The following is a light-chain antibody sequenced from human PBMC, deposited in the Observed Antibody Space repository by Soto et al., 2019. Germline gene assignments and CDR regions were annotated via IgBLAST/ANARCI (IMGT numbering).Light chain of an antibody. J-gene: IGKJ5*01. Sequence: EVVLTKSPGTIALSPGERATLSCGARERVSSSYVAWYQVKGGLAPRLLIHDASTRASGIPDRFRGSKSGTDFTLTIRGLQPEDAALYYCQQYGSSLVTFGRGTRLEI. V-gene: IGKV3D-20*01. CDR1: ERVSSSY. CDR2: DAS. CDR3: QQYGSSLVT.